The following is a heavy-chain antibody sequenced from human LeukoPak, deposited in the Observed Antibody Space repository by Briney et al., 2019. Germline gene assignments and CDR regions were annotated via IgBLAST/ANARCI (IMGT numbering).Heavy chain of an antibody. CDR3: AKDRATGGVYYYYYMDV. CDR1: GFTFSSYG. Sequence: PGRSLRLSCAASGFTFSSYGMHWVRQAPGKGLEWVAFIRYDGSNKYYADSVKGRFTISRDNSKNTLYLQMNSLRAEDTAVYYCAKDRATGGVYYYYYMDVWGKGTTVTVSS. V-gene: IGHV3-30*02. J-gene: IGHJ6*03. D-gene: IGHD5-24*01. CDR2: IRYDGSNK.